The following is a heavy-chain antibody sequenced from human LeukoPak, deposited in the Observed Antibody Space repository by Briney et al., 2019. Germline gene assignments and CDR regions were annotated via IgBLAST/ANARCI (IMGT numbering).Heavy chain of an antibody. CDR1: GFTFSSYG. Sequence: GGSLRLSCAASGFTFSSYGMHWVRQAPGKGLEWVALIWYDGNNKYYADSVKGRFTISRDNAQNSMYLQMNSLRVEDTAVYYCTSWGDTTAEYFQRWGQGTLVTVSS. J-gene: IGHJ1*01. V-gene: IGHV3-33*03. CDR3: TSWGDTTAEYFQR. CDR2: IWYDGNNK. D-gene: IGHD2-21*02.